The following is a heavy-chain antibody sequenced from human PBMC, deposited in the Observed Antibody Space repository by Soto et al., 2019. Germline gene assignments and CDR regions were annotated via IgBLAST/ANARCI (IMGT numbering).Heavy chain of an antibody. V-gene: IGHV3-30*18. CDR2: VSHDGRNT. CDR1: GFTFSDYA. D-gene: IGHD6-19*01. CDR3: AKGGRQWLVTSDFNH. Sequence: VQLVESGGGVVQPGRSLRLSCAASGFTFSDYAMHWVRQAPGRGLEWVAVVSHDGRNTHYADSVKGRFTISRDSSKNTVSLEMTSLRALDTAVYYCAKGGRQWLVTSDFNHWGQGALVTVSS. J-gene: IGHJ4*02.